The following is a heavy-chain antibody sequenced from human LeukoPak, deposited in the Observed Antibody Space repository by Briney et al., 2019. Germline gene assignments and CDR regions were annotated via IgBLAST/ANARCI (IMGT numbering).Heavy chain of an antibody. CDR3: VSFYETY. J-gene: IGHJ4*02. CDR1: GFTFSSYG. V-gene: IGHV3-33*03. D-gene: IGHD2/OR15-2a*01. CDR2: IWYDGSNK. Sequence: PGGSLRLSCAASGFTFSSYGMHWVRQAPGKGLEWVAVIWYDGSNKYYADSVKGRFTISKDNAKNTVYLQMNSLRAEDTAVYYCVSFYETYWGRGTLVTVSS.